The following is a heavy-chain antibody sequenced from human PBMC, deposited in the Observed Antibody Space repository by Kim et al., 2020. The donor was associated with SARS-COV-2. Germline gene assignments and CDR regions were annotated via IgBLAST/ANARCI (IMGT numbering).Heavy chain of an antibody. CDR2: K. Sequence: KYYPDSVKGRFTISRDNSKNTLYLQMNSRRAEDTAVYYCAKMWFGDPGDYWGQGTLVTVSS. J-gene: IGHJ4*02. CDR3: AKMWFGDPGDY. V-gene: IGHV3-30*02. D-gene: IGHD3-10*01.